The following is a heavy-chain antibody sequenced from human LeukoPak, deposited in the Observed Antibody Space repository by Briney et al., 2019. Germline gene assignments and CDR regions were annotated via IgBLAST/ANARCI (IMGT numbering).Heavy chain of an antibody. CDR2: IYYSGST. Sequence: PSETLSLTCTVSGGSISSSSYYWGWIRQPPGKGLEWIGSIYYSGSTYYNPSLKSRVTISVDTSKNQVSLKLSSVTAADTAVYYCATTGRVIAYWGQGTLVTVSS. CDR3: ATTGRVIAY. J-gene: IGHJ4*02. D-gene: IGHD1-26*01. CDR1: GGSISSSSYY. V-gene: IGHV4-39*01.